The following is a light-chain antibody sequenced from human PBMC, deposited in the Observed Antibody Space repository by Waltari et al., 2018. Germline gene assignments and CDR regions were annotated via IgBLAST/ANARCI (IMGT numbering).Light chain of an antibody. CDR1: QSLLYSSNNKNY. CDR3: QQYYSTPLYS. Sequence: IVMTQSPDSLAVSLGERVTINCKSSQSLLYSSNNKNYLAWYQQTPGQAPKLLIYWASTRESGVPNRFSGSGSGTDFTLTISGLQAEDVAVYYCQQYYSTPLYSFGQGTKVEIK. CDR2: WAS. V-gene: IGKV4-1*01. J-gene: IGKJ2*03.